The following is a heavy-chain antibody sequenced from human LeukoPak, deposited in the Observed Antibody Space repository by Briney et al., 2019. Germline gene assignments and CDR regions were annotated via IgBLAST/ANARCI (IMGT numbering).Heavy chain of an antibody. Sequence: PSETLPLTCTVSGGSISSSSYYWGWIRQPPGKGLEWIGSIYYSGSTYYNPSLKSRATISVDTSKNQFSLKLSSVTAADTAVYYCARVVFGESDYMDVWGKGTTVTVSS. CDR2: IYYSGST. V-gene: IGHV4-39*07. J-gene: IGHJ6*03. CDR1: GGSISSSSYY. CDR3: ARVVFGESDYMDV. D-gene: IGHD3-10*01.